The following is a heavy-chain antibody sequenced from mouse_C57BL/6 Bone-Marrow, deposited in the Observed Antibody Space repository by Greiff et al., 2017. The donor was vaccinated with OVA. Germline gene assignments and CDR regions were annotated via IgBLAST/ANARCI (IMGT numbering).Heavy chain of an antibody. CDR1: GFTFSSYT. CDR3: ARHPYYGWFAY. V-gene: IGHV5-9*01. J-gene: IGHJ3*01. CDR2: ISGGGGNT. D-gene: IGHD1-1*02. Sequence: EVQVVESGGGLVKPGGSLKLSCAASGFTFSSYTLSWVRQTPERKLEGVATISGGGGNTYYPDSVKGRFTISRDNAKNLLYLQMSSLRSEDTALYYCARHPYYGWFAYWGQGTLVTVSA.